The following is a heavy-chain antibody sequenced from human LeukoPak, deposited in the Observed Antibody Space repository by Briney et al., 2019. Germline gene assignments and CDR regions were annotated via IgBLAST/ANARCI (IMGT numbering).Heavy chain of an antibody. CDR2: INPNSGGT. D-gene: IGHD3-22*01. V-gene: IGHV1-2*02. CDR1: GYTFTGYY. Sequence: ASVKVSCKASGYTFTGYYIHWVRQAPGQGLEWMGWINPNSGGTNNAQKFQGRVTMTRDTSISTAYMELSRLRSEDTAVYYCARTTESYDRSGYWVYHFDYWGQGTLVTVSS. J-gene: IGHJ4*02. CDR3: ARTTESYDRSGYWVYHFDY.